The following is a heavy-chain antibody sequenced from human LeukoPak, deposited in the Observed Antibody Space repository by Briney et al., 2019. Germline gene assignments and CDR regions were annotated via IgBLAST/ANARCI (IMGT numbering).Heavy chain of an antibody. CDR3: TRSLLLKTWGVPAAWFDP. D-gene: IGHD2-2*01. V-gene: IGHV4-61*05. Sequence: SETLSLTCTVSGGSISSSSHYWGWIRQPPGKGLEWIGYIFYSGSTNYNPSLKSRVTISVDTSKNQFSLKLSSVTAADTAVYYCTRSLLLKTWGVPAAWFDPWGQGTLVTVSS. J-gene: IGHJ5*02. CDR2: IFYSGST. CDR1: GGSISSSSHY.